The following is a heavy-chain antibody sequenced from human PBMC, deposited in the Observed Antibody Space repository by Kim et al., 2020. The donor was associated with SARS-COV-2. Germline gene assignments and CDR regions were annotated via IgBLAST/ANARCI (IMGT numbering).Heavy chain of an antibody. V-gene: IGHV4-34*01. J-gene: IGHJ6*02. CDR1: GGSFSGYY. CDR3: ARRYSSGRTYYYGMDV. Sequence: SETLSLTCAVYGGSFSGYYWSWIRQPPGKGLEWIGEINHSGSTNYNPSLKSRVNISVDTSKNQFSLKLSSVTAADTAVYYCARRYSSGRTYYYGMDVWG. D-gene: IGHD6-19*01. CDR2: INHSGST.